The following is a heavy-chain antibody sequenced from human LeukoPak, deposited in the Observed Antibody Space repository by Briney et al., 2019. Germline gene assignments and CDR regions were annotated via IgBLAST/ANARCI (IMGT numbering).Heavy chain of an antibody. D-gene: IGHD3-10*01. CDR3: ARAFFTYYYGSGSPWYYFDY. J-gene: IGHJ4*02. V-gene: IGHV1-69*13. CDR1: GGTFSSYV. Sequence: SVTVSCKASGGTFSSYVISWVRQAPGQGLEWMGGIIPIFGTANYAQKFQGRVTITADESTSTAYMELSSLRSEDTAVYYCARAFFTYYYGSGSPWYYFDYWGQGTLVTVSS. CDR2: IIPIFGTA.